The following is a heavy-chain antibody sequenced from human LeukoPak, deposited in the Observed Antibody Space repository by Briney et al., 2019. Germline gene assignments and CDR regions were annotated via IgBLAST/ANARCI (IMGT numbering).Heavy chain of an antibody. CDR1: GGSISSGGYY. J-gene: IGHJ3*02. Sequence: SETLSLTCTVSGGSISSGGYYWSWIRQHPGKGLEWIGYIYYSGSTYYNPSLKSRVTISVDTSKNQFSLKLSSVTAADTAVYYCARDYCSSTSCHLGAFGIWGQGTMVTVSS. V-gene: IGHV4-31*03. CDR2: IYYSGST. D-gene: IGHD2-2*01. CDR3: ARDYCSSTSCHLGAFGI.